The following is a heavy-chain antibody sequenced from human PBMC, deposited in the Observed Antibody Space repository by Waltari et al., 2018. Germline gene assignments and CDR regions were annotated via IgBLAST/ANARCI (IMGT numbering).Heavy chain of an antibody. CDR2: IIPYNGNT. D-gene: IGHD2-15*01. CDR3: ARVTCSGGSCYSSFFDY. J-gene: IGHJ4*02. Sequence: QVQLVQSGAEVKKPGASVKVSCKASGYTFTSYGFSWVRQAPGQGLEWMGWIIPYNGNTNDAQEKRQGRFSMTTDSSTSTAYMELRSLRSDDTAVYYCARVTCSGGSCYSSFFDYWGQGTLVTVSS. CDR1: GYTFTSYG. V-gene: IGHV1-18*01.